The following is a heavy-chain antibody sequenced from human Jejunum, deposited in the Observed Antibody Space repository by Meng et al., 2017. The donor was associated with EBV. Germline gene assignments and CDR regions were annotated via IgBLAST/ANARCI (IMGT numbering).Heavy chain of an antibody. CDR3: ARKAVPGTFARPKFDY. Sequence: QVPLRQWGAGLFKPSETLALPCAVYGGSFNYYYWTWIRQPPGKGLEWIGEIIHSGSTNYDPSLKSRVTISVDRSKNQFSLKLTSVTAADTAVYYCARKAVPGTFARPKFDYWGQGTLVTVSS. V-gene: IGHV4-34*02. CDR1: GGSFNYYY. D-gene: IGHD6-19*01. CDR2: IIHSGST. J-gene: IGHJ4*02.